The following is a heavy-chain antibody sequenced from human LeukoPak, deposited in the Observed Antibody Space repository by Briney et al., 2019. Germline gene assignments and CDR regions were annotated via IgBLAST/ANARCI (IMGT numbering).Heavy chain of an antibody. CDR1: GYTFTGYY. J-gene: IGHJ4*02. CDR2: INPNSGGT. CDR3: ARGTRYSSGWSQLDY. D-gene: IGHD6-19*01. V-gene: IGHV1-2*06. Sequence: ASVKVSCKASGYTFTGYYMHWVRQAPGQGLEWMGRINPNSGGTNYAQKFQGRVTMTRDTSISTAYMELSRLRSDDTAVYYCARGTRYSSGWSQLDYWGQGTLVTVPS.